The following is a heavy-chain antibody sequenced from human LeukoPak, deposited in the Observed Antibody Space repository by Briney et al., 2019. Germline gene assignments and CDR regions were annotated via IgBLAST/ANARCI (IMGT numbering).Heavy chain of an antibody. CDR2: IYYGGST. D-gene: IGHD6-13*01. J-gene: IGHJ4*02. CDR3: ARVRIAAAGRPYFDY. CDR1: GGSISSGDYY. V-gene: IGHV4-30-4*01. Sequence: PSETLSLTCTVSGGSISSGDYYWSWIRQPPGKGLEWIGYIYYGGSTYYNPSLKSRVTISVDTSKNQFSLKLSSVTAADTAVYYCARVRIAAAGRPYFDYWGQGTLVTVSS.